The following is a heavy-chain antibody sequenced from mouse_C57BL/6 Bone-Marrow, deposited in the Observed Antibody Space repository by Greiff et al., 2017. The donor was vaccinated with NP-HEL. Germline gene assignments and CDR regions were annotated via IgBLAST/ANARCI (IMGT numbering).Heavy chain of an antibody. J-gene: IGHJ3*01. V-gene: IGHV5-6*02. CDR2: ISSGGSYT. CDR3: ARGVYYGSSYWFAY. D-gene: IGHD1-1*01. Sequence: EVKLMESGGDLVKPGGSLKLSCAASGFTFSSYGMSWVRQTPDKRLEWVATISSGGSYTYYPDSVTGRFTISRDNAKNTLYLQMSSLKSEDTAMYYCARGVYYGSSYWFAYWGQGTLVTVSA. CDR1: GFTFSSYG.